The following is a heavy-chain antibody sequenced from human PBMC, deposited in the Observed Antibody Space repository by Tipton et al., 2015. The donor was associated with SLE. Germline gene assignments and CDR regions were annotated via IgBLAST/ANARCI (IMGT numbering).Heavy chain of an antibody. Sequence: GSLRLSCVVSEFTFSEYWMSWVRQAPGKGLERVANINLDGSGTYYVDAVRGRFTISRDNAKNSLYLQTDSLRAEDTAVYYCTRDRYCGGTGCYYFDFWDQGPLVTASS. CDR1: EFTFSEYW. D-gene: IGHD2-21*01. V-gene: IGHV3-7*01. J-gene: IGHJ4*02. CDR2: INLDGSGT. CDR3: TRDRYCGGTGCYYFDF.